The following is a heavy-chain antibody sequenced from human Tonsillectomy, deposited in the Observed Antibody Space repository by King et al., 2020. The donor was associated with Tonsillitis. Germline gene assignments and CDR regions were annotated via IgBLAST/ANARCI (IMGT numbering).Heavy chain of an antibody. CDR1: GGSISSPGYY. J-gene: IGHJ6*03. V-gene: IGHV4-31*03. D-gene: IGHD4-17*01. Sequence: MQLQESGPGLVKPSQTLSLTCTVSGGSISSPGYYWSWVLQHPVKGLEWMIYISYIGNTFYSPSLKSRLTISLHTSQHQFSPKLSSLTAADTAVYYCASTAPPYYYYYMDVWGKGTTVTVSS. CDR2: ISYIGNT. CDR3: ASTAPPYYYYYMDV.